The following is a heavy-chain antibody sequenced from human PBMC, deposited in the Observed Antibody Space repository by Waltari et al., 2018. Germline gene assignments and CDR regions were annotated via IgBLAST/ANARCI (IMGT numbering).Heavy chain of an antibody. CDR1: GGSFSGYY. V-gene: IGHV4-34*01. CDR2: INHRGST. D-gene: IGHD3-16*02. Sequence: QVQLQQWGAGLLKPSATLSLTCAVYGGSFSGYYWSWIRQPPGKGLGWIGEINHRGSTNYNPSPKSRVTISVETPKNQFSLKLSSVTAADTAVYYRARRKAYIWGSYRYTRVGWFDPWGQGTLVTVSS. CDR3: ARRKAYIWGSYRYTRVGWFDP. J-gene: IGHJ5*02.